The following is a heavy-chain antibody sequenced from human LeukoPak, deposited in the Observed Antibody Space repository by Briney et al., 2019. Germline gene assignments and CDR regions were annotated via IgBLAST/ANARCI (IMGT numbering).Heavy chain of an antibody. V-gene: IGHV3-33*01. CDR3: ARGWRSYCGGDCYSESPEYFQH. CDR1: GFTFSSYG. D-gene: IGHD2-21*02. Sequence: GGSLRLSCAASGFTFSSYGMHWVRQAPGKGLEWVAVIWYDGSNKYYADSVKGRFTISRDNSKNTLYLQMNSLRAEDTAVYYCARGWRSYCGGDCYSESPEYFQHWGQGTLVTVSS. CDR2: IWYDGSNK. J-gene: IGHJ1*01.